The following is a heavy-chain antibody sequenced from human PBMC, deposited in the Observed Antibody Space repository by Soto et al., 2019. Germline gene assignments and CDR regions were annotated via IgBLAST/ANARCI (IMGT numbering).Heavy chain of an antibody. CDR1: GGSISSGGYY. J-gene: IGHJ6*02. CDR2: IYYSGST. Sequence: SETLSLTCTVSGGSISSGGYYWSWIRQHPGKGLEWIGYIYYSGSTYYNPSLKSRVTISVDTSKNQFSLKLSSVTAADTAVYYFARVVVDLYSYCMDVCGPGTTVTVSS. V-gene: IGHV4-31*03. D-gene: IGHD5-12*01. CDR3: ARVVVDLYSYCMDV.